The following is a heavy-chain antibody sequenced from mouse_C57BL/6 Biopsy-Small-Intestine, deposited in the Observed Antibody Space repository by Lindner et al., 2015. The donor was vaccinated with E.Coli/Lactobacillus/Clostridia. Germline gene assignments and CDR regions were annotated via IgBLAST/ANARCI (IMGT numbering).Heavy chain of an antibody. CDR2: MVWDGKK. Sequence: VQLQESGPDLVQPSQTLSLTCTVSGFSLTNYDVHWVRQPPGKGLEWVGTMVWDGKKYYNSSLKSRLTFSRDTSKNQVFLKLSSLQTEDTAMYYCTINSYAMDYWGPGTSVTVSS. CDR3: TINSYAMDY. D-gene: IGHD1-1*01. J-gene: IGHJ4*01. V-gene: IGHV2-6*01. CDR1: GFSLTNYD.